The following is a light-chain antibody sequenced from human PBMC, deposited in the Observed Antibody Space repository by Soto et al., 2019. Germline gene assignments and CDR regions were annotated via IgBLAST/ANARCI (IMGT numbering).Light chain of an antibody. V-gene: IGLV2-14*01. CDR2: DVS. CDR3: CTYTRSGTLI. Sequence: QSALTQPASVSGSPGQSITISCVGTSGDIGDYNYVSWYQQHPGKVPKVIIYDVSNRPSGVSYRFSGTKSGNTASLTVSGLQAEXEADYYCCTYTRSGTLIFGTG. CDR1: SGDIGDYNY. J-gene: IGLJ1*01.